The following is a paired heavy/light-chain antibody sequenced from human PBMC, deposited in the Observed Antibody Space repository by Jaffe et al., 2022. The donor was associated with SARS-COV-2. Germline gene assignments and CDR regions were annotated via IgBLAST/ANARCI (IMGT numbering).Light chain of an antibody. J-gene: IGKJ4*01. V-gene: IGKV2-28*01. Sequence: DIVMTQSPLSLPVTPGEPASISCRSSQSLLHRSGNNYLDWYLQRPGQSPQPLIYLGSNRASGVPDRFSGSGSGTDFTLKISRVEAEDVGVYYCMQVLQTPLTFGGGTKVEIK. CDR2: LGS. CDR1: QSLLHRSGNNY. CDR3: MQVLQTPLT.
Heavy chain of an antibody. CDR1: GFTFSTYA. CDR2: ISGGGSNT. CDR3: AKVDGNGVYYDY. Sequence: EVQLLESGGDLVQPGGSLRLSCTVSGFTFSTYAMNWVRQAPGKGLEWVSSISGGGSNTYYLDSVKGRFTISRDNLKNTMYLQMNSLRAEDTAVYYCAKVDGNGVYYDYWGQGTLVTVS. J-gene: IGHJ4*02. V-gene: IGHV3-23*01. D-gene: IGHD2-8*01.